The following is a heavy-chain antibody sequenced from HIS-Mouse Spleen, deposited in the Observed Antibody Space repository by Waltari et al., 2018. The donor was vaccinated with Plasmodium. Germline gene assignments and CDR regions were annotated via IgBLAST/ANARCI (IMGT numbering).Heavy chain of an antibody. V-gene: IGHV2-26*01. Sequence: QVTLKESGPVLVKPTETLTLTCTVSGFSLSNARMGVSWIRQPPGKALESLAHIFSNNEKPYSTSLKSRLTISKETSKSQVVLTMTNMDPVDTATYYCARIILELRGAFDIWGQGTMVTVSS. J-gene: IGHJ3*02. CDR3: ARIILELRGAFDI. CDR1: GFSLSNARMG. CDR2: IFSNNEK. D-gene: IGHD1-7*01.